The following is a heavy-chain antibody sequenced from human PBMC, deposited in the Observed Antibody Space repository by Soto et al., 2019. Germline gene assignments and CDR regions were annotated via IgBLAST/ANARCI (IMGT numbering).Heavy chain of an antibody. D-gene: IGHD3-10*01. J-gene: IGHJ2*01. CDR2: XXXXXXGR. Sequence: EVQLVESGGGLVQPGGSLRLSCEASGFTLSNFWMGWVRQAPGKGLEXXAXXXXXXXGRYYVGSVRGRFPIPRDNXXXXXXXXXXXXXXXXXXXXYCAREWIIDLWGRGTLVTVSS. CDR1: GFTLSNFW. CDR3: AREWIIDL. V-gene: IGHV3-7*02.